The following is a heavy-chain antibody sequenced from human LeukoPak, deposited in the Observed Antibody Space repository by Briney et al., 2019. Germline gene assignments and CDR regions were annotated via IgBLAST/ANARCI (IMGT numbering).Heavy chain of an antibody. J-gene: IGHJ4*02. V-gene: IGHV3-30-3*02. CDR3: AKNLAPIYGDYWAFDY. CDR2: ISYDGSNK. CDR1: GFTFSSYA. D-gene: IGHD4-17*01. Sequence: PGGSLRLSCAASGFTFSSYAMHWVRQAPGKGLEWVAVISYDGSNKYYADSVKGRFTISRDNSKNTLYLQMNSLRAEDTAVYYCAKNLAPIYGDYWAFDYWGQGTLVTVSS.